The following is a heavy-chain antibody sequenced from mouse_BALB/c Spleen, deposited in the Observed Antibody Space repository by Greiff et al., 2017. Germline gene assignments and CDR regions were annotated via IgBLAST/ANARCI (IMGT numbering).Heavy chain of an antibody. D-gene: IGHD2-4*01. V-gene: IGHV5-6-4*01. J-gene: IGHJ3*01. CDR2: ISSGGSYT. Sequence: EVKVVESGGGLVKPGGSLKLSCAASGFTFSSYTMSWVRQTPEKRLEWVATISSGGSYTYYPDSVKGRFTISRDNAKNTLYLQMSSLKSEDTAMYYCTRDHMITKASWFAYWGQGTLVTVSA. CDR3: TRDHMITKASWFAY. CDR1: GFTFSSYT.